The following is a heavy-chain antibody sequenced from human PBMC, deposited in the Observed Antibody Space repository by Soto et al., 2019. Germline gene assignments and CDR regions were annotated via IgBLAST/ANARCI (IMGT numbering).Heavy chain of an antibody. CDR2: ISGSHDST. J-gene: IGHJ4*02. CDR1: GFTFSSYA. V-gene: IGHV3-23*01. Sequence: GGSLRLSCAASGFTFSSYAMSWVRQAPGKGLEWVSRISGSHDSTYNADSAKGRFTISRDNSKDTLFLQMNSLTGEDTAVYYCARVYIYGYFDYWGQGTLVTVSS. D-gene: IGHD5-18*01. CDR3: ARVYIYGYFDY.